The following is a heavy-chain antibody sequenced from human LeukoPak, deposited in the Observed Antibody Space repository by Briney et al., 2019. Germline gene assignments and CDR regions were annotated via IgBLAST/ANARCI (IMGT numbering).Heavy chain of an antibody. CDR1: GFTFSDYY. J-gene: IGHJ3*02. CDR2: ISSSGSTI. D-gene: IGHD3-22*01. CDR3: AGDSSGYYYAFDI. Sequence: AGGSLRLSCAASGFTFSDYYMSWIRQAPGKGLGWVSYISSSGSTIYYADSVKGRFTISRDNAKNSLYLQMNSLRAEDTAVYYCAGDSSGYYYAFDIWGQGTMVTVSS. V-gene: IGHV3-11*01.